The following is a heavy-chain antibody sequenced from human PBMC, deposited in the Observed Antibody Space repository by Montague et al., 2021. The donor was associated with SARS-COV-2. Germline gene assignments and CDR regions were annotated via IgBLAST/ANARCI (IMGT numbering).Heavy chain of an antibody. Sequence: SETLSLTCTVSGDSISSSSYNWGWIRQPPGKGLEWIGSVHYSGRPYYNSSLKSRVTIYVDTSKNQLSLKLSFVTAADTAVYYCTRHVHMTWPEPSPGFDYWGQGTLVTVSS. CDR3: TRHVHMTWPEPSPGFDY. J-gene: IGHJ4*02. V-gene: IGHV4-39*01. D-gene: IGHD1-1*01. CDR2: VHYSGRP. CDR1: GDSISSSSYN.